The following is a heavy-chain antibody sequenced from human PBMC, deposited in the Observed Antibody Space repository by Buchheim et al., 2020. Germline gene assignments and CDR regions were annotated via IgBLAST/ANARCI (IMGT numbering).Heavy chain of an antibody. CDR1: GYTFTSSY. V-gene: IGHV1-46*01. D-gene: IGHD1-26*01. CDR2: INPSGGST. Sequence: QVQLVQSGADVKKPGASVKVSCKASGYTFTSSYMHWVRQAPGQGLEWMGIINPSGGSTSYAQKFQGRVTMTRDPSTSTVYMELSSLRSEDTAVYNCARDSIGIVGATKEHYYYYCGMDVWGQRTT. J-gene: IGHJ6*02. CDR3: ARDSIGIVGATKEHYYYYCGMDV.